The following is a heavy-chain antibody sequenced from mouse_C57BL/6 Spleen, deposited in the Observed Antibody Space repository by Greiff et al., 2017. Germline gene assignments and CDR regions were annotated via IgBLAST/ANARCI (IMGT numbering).Heavy chain of an antibody. CDR1: GYAFSSYW. CDR3: ARKETGVAD. V-gene: IGHV1-80*01. CDR2: IYPGDGDT. Sequence: QVPVKQSGAELVKPGASVKISCKASGYAFSSYWMNWVKQRPGKGLEWIGQIYPGDGDTNYNGKFKGKATLTADKSSSAAYMQLSSLTSEDSAVYFCARKETGVADGGQETLVTVSA. D-gene: IGHD4-1*01. J-gene: IGHJ3*01.